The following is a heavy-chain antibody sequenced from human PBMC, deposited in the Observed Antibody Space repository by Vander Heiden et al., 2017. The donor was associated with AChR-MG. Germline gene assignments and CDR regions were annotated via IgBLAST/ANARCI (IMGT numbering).Heavy chain of an antibody. Sequence: QVQLVESGGGVVQPGRSLRLSCAASGFTFSRSAMHWVRQAPGKGLEWVAVISYDGSNKYYADSVKGRFTISRDNSKNTLYLQMNSLRAEDTAVYYCARNIRSTDWLFQTPQYWGQGTLVTVSS. D-gene: IGHD3-9*01. CDR2: ISYDGSNK. CDR1: GFTFSRSA. J-gene: IGHJ4*02. CDR3: ARNIRSTDWLFQTPQY. V-gene: IGHV3-30-3*01.